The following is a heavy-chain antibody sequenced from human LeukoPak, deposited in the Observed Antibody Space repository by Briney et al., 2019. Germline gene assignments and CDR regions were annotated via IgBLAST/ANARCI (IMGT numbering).Heavy chain of an antibody. V-gene: IGHV4-39*01. D-gene: IGHD3-22*01. J-gene: IGHJ4*02. CDR2: IYYSGST. CDR3: ARGANSDSSGYYYLGDY. Sequence: PSETLSLTCTVSGGSISRSNYYWGWIRQPPGKGLEWIGSIYYSGSTYYNPSLKSRVTISVDTSKNQFSLKLSSVTAADTAVYYCARGANSDSSGYYYLGDYWGQGTLVTVSS. CDR1: GGSISRSNYY.